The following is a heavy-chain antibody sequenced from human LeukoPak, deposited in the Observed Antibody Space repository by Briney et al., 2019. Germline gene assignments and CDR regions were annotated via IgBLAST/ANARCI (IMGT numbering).Heavy chain of an antibody. D-gene: IGHD1-26*01. J-gene: IGHJ4*02. V-gene: IGHV3-43D*04. CDR3: AKAYSGSYTNYFDY. CDR1: GFTFDDYA. CDR2: ISWNGGST. Sequence: PGGSLRLSCAASGFTFDDYAMHWVRQAPGKGLEWVSLISWNGGSTYYADSVKGRFTIPRDNSKNSLYLQMNSLRTEDTALYYCAKAYSGSYTNYFDYWGQGTLVTVSS.